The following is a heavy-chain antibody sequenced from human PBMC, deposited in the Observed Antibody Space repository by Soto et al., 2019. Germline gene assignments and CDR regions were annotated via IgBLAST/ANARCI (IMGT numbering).Heavy chain of an antibody. V-gene: IGHV1-69*02. J-gene: IGHJ4*02. D-gene: IGHD6-6*01. CDR1: GGTFNSYT. CDR3: ARGGVEYSSSSDY. CDR2: IIPILGIA. Sequence: ASVKVSCKASGGTFNSYTISWVRQAPGQGLEWMGRIIPILGIANYAQKFQGRVTITADKSTSTAYMELSSLRSEDTAVYYCARGGVEYSSSSDYWGQGTLVTVSS.